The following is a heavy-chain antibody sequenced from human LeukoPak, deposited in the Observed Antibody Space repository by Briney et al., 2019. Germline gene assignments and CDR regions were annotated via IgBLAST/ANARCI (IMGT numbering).Heavy chain of an antibody. CDR1: GGSISGYY. D-gene: IGHD1-26*01. CDR2: IFYSGTT. V-gene: IGHV4-59*01. J-gene: IGHJ3*02. Sequence: PSETLSLTCTVAGGSISGYYWGWIRQPPGKGLEYIGFIFYSGTTNSNPSLKSRVTISVDTPKNQFSLKLSSVTAADTAVYYCARFLRGATNALEIWGQGTMVTVSS. CDR3: ARFLRGATNALEI.